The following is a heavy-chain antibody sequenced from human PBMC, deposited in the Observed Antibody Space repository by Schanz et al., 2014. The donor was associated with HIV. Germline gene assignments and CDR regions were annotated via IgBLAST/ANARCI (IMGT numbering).Heavy chain of an antibody. CDR3: AKDRNQYDSRYIGKGNYYYYYGMDV. CDR1: GFSFDTFG. D-gene: IGHD3-22*01. V-gene: IGHV3-30*18. J-gene: IGHJ6*02. Sequence: VQMLESGGGSVQPGGSLRLSCAASGFSFDTFGIHWVRQAPGKGLEWLAVISYDGRNKKFANSVKGRFTISRDNSKNTVYLQAKSLRPEDTAVYYCAKDRNQYDSRYIGKGNYYYYYGMDVWGQGTTVTVSS. CDR2: ISYDGRNK.